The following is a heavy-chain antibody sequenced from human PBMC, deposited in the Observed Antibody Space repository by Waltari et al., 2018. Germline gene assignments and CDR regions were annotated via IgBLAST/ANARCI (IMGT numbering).Heavy chain of an antibody. CDR3: ARSYYYDSSALSFDY. CDR2: ISSSGSTI. D-gene: IGHD3-22*01. V-gene: IGHV3-48*03. CDR1: GFTFSSYE. Sequence: EVQLVESGGGLVQPGGSLSLSCAASGFTFSSYEMNWVRQAPGKGLEWVSYISSSGSTIYYADSVKGRFTISRDNAKNSLYLQMNSLRAEDTAVYYCARSYYYDSSALSFDYWGQGTLVTVSS. J-gene: IGHJ4*02.